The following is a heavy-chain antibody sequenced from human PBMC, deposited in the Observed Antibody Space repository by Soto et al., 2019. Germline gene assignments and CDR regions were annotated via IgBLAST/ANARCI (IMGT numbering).Heavy chain of an antibody. Sequence: EVRLVESGGGLVKPGGSLRLSCAASGFTFSNAWMNWVRQAPGKGLEWVGRIKSKTDGGTTDYAAPVKGRFTISRDDSKNTLYLQMNSLKTEDTAVYYCTTGAGYDILTGYYDYWGQGTLVTVSS. CDR3: TTGAGYDILTGYYDY. D-gene: IGHD3-9*01. V-gene: IGHV3-15*07. CDR1: GFTFSNAW. CDR2: IKSKTDGGTT. J-gene: IGHJ4*02.